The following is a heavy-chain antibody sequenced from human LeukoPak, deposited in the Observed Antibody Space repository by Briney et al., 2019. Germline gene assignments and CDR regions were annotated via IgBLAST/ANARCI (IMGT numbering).Heavy chain of an antibody. CDR2: IYYSGST. Sequence: SETLSLTCTVSGGSISSSGYYWGWLRQPPGKGLEWIGSIYYSGSTYYNPSLKSRVTISVDTSRNQFSLKLTSVTAADTAVYFCARHLHNDHGNPNWFDPWGQGTLVTVSS. D-gene: IGHD4-11*01. V-gene: IGHV4-39*01. CDR3: ARHLHNDHGNPNWFDP. J-gene: IGHJ5*02. CDR1: GGSISSSGYY.